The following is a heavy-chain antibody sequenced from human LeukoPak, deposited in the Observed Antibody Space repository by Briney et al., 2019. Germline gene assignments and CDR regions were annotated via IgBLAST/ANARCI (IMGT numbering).Heavy chain of an antibody. J-gene: IGHJ3*02. CDR2: INHSGTT. Sequence: SETLSLTCGVYGGSFSGYYWSWIRQPPGKGREWIGEINHSGTTNYNPSLKSRVTISVDTSKNQFSLKLNSVTAADTAVYYCARDPRFGELYYVFDMWGQGTMVTVSS. CDR1: GGSFSGYY. D-gene: IGHD3-10*02. V-gene: IGHV4-34*01. CDR3: ARDPRFGELYYVFDM.